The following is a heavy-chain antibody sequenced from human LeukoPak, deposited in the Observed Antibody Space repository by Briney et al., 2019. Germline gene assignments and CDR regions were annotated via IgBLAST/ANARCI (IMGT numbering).Heavy chain of an antibody. CDR2: INGDESSP. D-gene: IGHD1-7*01. J-gene: IGHJ4*02. CDR3: ARSNWNYDY. CDR1: GFTFRNHW. Sequence: GGSLRLSCAASGFTFRNHWMHWVRQTPGKGLVWVSRINGDESSPSYADSVKGRFTISRDNAKDTLYLQMNSLRAEDTAVYFCARSNWNYDYWGQGTLVTVSS. V-gene: IGHV3-74*01.